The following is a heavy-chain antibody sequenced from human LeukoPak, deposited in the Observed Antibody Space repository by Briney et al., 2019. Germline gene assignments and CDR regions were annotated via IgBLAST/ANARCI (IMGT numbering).Heavy chain of an antibody. CDR1: ALTSSSVA. V-gene: IGHV1-8*02. CDR3: ARGGRLRSIGWFDP. Sequence: SRKPSRTAYALTSSSVATSWERQVHGHWLEWQGWINPSIGTANYAQKFQGRVTLTRNTSINTAYLELTSLRSEDTALYYCARGGRLRSIGWFDPWGQGTLVTVSS. J-gene: IGHJ5*02. CDR2: INPSIGTA.